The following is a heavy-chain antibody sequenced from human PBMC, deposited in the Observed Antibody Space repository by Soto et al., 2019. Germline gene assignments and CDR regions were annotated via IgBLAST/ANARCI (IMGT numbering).Heavy chain of an antibody. D-gene: IGHD3-10*01. V-gene: IGHV2-5*02. Sequence: QITLKESGPTLVKPTQTLTLTCTFSGFSLSTSGVGVGWIRQPPGKALEWLALIYWDDDKRYSPSLKSRLTITKDTSKNQVVLTMTNMDPVDTATYYCAHSRYYGSATHEYYFDYWGQGTLVTVSS. CDR2: IYWDDDK. CDR3: AHSRYYGSATHEYYFDY. CDR1: GFSLSTSGVG. J-gene: IGHJ4*02.